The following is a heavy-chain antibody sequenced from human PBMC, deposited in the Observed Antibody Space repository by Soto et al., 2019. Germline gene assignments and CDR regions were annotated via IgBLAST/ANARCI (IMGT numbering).Heavy chain of an antibody. V-gene: IGHV4-59*01. D-gene: IGHD5-18*01. CDR2: IYYSGST. J-gene: IGHJ4*02. CDR1: GGSISSYY. CDR3: ARGWRGYSYGYDY. Sequence: SETLSLTCTVSGGSISSYYWSWIRQPPGKGLEWIGYIYYSGSTNYNPSLKSRVTISVDTSKNQFSLKLSSVTAADTAVYYCARGWRGYSYGYDYWGQGTLVTVS.